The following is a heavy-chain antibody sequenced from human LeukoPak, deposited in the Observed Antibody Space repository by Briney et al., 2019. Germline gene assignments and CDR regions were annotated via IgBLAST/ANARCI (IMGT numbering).Heavy chain of an antibody. CDR2: IIPIFGTA. V-gene: IGHV1-69*05. D-gene: IGHD3-3*01. CDR1: GGTFSSYA. CDR3: ARAFGVSYYMDV. J-gene: IGHJ6*03. Sequence: SVKVSCKASGGTFSSYAISWVRQAPGQGLEWMGGIIPIFGTANYTHKFQGRVTITTDESTSTAYMELSSLRSEDTAVYYCARAFGVSYYMDVWGKGTTVTVSS.